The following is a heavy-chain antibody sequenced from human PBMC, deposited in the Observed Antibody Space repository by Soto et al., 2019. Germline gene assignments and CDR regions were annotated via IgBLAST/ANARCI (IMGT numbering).Heavy chain of an antibody. J-gene: IGHJ4*02. CDR3: ARSRGSYYSNFDS. CDR1: ADTFTGYT. Sequence: QVQLVQSGAEVKKPGSSVKVSCKASADTFTGYTVTWVRQAPGQGLEWVGRVIPILGASNFAQKFQGRVTXSXDXXTDPAYMVLTGLTSEDTAVYYCARSRGSYYSNFDSWGQGTLVTVSS. D-gene: IGHD3-10*01. CDR2: VIPILGAS. V-gene: IGHV1-69*08.